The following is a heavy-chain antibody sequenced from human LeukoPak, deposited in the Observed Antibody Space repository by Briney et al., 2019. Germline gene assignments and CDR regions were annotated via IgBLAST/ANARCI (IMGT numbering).Heavy chain of an antibody. CDR1: GGSFSGYY. J-gene: IGHJ4*02. D-gene: IGHD3-10*01. Sequence: SETLSLTSAVYGGSFSGYYWSWIRQPPGKGLEWIGEINHSGSTNYNPSLKSRVTTSVDTSRNQFSLKLSSVTAADTAVYYCARGPRIFYGSGSYFNYWGQGTLVTVSS. V-gene: IGHV4-34*01. CDR2: INHSGST. CDR3: ARGPRIFYGSGSYFNY.